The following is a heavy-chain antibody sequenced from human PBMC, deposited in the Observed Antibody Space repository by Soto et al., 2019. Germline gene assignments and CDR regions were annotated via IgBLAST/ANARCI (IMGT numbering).Heavy chain of an antibody. CDR2: ISGSDGKT. CDR3: ARWSFLDY. D-gene: IGHD1-26*01. J-gene: IGHJ4*02. CDR1: GFSFSSYA. Sequence: EVQLLESGGGLVRPGGSLRLSCTASGFSFSSYALSWVRQAPGKGLEWVSTISGSDGKTYYADSVKGRFSISRDTSKTTLYIEMTSLRVEDTAVYYCARWSFLDYWGQGTRVTVS. V-gene: IGHV3-23*01.